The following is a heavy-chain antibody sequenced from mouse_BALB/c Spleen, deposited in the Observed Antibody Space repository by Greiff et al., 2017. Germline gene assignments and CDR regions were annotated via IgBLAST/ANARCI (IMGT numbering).Heavy chain of an antibody. CDR3: ARERDYSGSHYYAMDY. CDR1: GFTFSDYY. V-gene: IGHV5-4*02. CDR2: ISDGGSYT. J-gene: IGHJ4*01. D-gene: IGHD1-1*01. Sequence: EVQRVESGGGLVKPGGSLKLSCAASGFTFSDYYMYWVRQTPEKRLEWVATISDGGSYTYYPDSVKGRFTISRDSAKNNLYLQMSSLKSEDTAMYYCARERDYSGSHYYAMDYWGQGTSVTVSS.